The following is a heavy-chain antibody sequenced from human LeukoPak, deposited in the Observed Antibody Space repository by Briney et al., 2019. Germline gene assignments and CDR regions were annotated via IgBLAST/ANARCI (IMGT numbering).Heavy chain of an antibody. Sequence: GGSLRLSCAASGFTFSSYGMHWVAQAPGKGLEWVAFIWYDGINKYYGDPVKGRFTISRDDSKNTLYLQMNSLSAEDTAVYYCARDAGERWTIDFDFWGQGTLVTVSS. V-gene: IGHV3-33*01. J-gene: IGHJ4*02. CDR2: IWYDGINK. CDR3: ARDAGERWTIDFDF. D-gene: IGHD4-23*01. CDR1: GFTFSSYG.